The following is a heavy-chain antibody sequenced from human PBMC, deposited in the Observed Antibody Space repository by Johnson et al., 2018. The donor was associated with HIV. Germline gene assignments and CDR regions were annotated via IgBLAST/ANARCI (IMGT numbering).Heavy chain of an antibody. J-gene: IGHJ3*01. CDR2: IRYDGSDK. D-gene: IGHD3-10*01. Sequence: QMLLVESGGGLVQPGGSLRLPCGASGFTFSNYWMSWVRQAPGKGLEWVAFIRYDGSDKYYGDSVKGRFTISRDNSKNTLYLQMNSLRAEDTALYFCTKDRGSPGTPAAFDVWGQGTMVTVSS. CDR3: TKDRGSPGTPAAFDV. CDR1: GFTFSNYW. V-gene: IGHV3-30*02.